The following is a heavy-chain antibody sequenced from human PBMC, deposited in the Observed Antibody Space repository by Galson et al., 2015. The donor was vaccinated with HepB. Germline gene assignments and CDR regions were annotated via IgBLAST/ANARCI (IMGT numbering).Heavy chain of an antibody. J-gene: IGHJ6*02. CDR3: ARMRAAAGRRYYYGMDV. CDR2: IKQDLSEK. V-gene: IGHV3-7*03. D-gene: IGHD6-13*01. CDR1: GFTFSSYS. Sequence: SLRLSCAASGFTFSSYSMNWVRQAPGKGLEWVANIKQDLSEKYYVDSVKGRFTISRDNAKNSLYLQMNSLRAEDTAVYYCARMRAAAGRRYYYGMDVWGQGTTVTVSS.